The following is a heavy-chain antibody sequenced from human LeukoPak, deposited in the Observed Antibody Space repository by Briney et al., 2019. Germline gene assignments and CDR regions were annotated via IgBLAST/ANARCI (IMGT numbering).Heavy chain of an antibody. CDR2: FRGSGGST. D-gene: IGHD3-9*01. Sequence: GGSLRLSRAASGFTFSSYAMSWVRQAPGKGLEWVSGFRGSGGSTHYADSVKGRFTISRDNSKNTLYLQMNSLRAEDTAVYYCAKDIAVFDWGNAFDIWGQGTMVTVSS. CDR1: GFTFSSYA. J-gene: IGHJ3*02. CDR3: AKDIAVFDWGNAFDI. V-gene: IGHV3-23*01.